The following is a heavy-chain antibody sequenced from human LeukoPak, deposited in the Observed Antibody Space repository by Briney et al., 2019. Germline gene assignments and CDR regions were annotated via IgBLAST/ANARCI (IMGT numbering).Heavy chain of an antibody. Sequence: GASVKVSCKASGYTFTSYYLHWVRQAPGQGLVWMGIINPSGDSTSYAQKFQGRVTITRDTSASTAYMELSSLRSEDTAVYYCAREKRNWFDPWGQGTLVTVSS. CDR1: GYTFTSYY. V-gene: IGHV1-46*01. CDR3: AREKRNWFDP. J-gene: IGHJ5*02. D-gene: IGHD5-24*01. CDR2: INPSGDST.